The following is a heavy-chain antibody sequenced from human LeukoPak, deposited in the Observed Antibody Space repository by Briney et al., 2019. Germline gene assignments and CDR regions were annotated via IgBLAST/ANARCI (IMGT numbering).Heavy chain of an antibody. J-gene: IGHJ3*02. CDR1: GFTFSSYG. V-gene: IGHV3-30*03. Sequence: GGSLRLSCAASGFTFSSYGMHWVRQAPGKGLEWVAVISYDGSNKDYADSVKGRFTISRDDAKNSLYLQMNSLRAEDTAVYYCARRQGRRGIVGPTILKGAFDIWGQGTKVTVSS. CDR2: ISYDGSNK. CDR3: ARRQGRRGIVGPTILKGAFDI. D-gene: IGHD1-26*01.